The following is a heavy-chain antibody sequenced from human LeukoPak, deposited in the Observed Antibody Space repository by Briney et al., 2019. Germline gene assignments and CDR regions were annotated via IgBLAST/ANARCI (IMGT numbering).Heavy chain of an antibody. Sequence: ASVKVSCKASGYTFTGYYMHWVRQAPGQGLEWMGWINPNSGGTNYAQKFQGWVTMTRDTSISTAYMELSKLRSDDTAVYYCARDYSSSWHGYNWFDPWGQGTLVTVSS. CDR3: ARDYSSSWHGYNWFDP. V-gene: IGHV1-2*04. CDR1: GYTFTGYY. J-gene: IGHJ5*02. D-gene: IGHD6-13*01. CDR2: INPNSGGT.